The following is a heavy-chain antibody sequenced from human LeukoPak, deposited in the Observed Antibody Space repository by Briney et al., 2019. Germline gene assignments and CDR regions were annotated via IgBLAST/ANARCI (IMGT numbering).Heavy chain of an antibody. D-gene: IGHD2-2*01. Sequence: PGGSLRLSCEASGFTFSSYSMNWVRQAPGKGLEWVSYISSSSNTIYYADSVKGRFTISRDNAKNSLSLQMNSLRAEDTAVYYCASLVVVPVATGGSFDPWGQGTLVTVSS. CDR2: ISSSSNTI. J-gene: IGHJ5*02. CDR1: GFTFSSYS. CDR3: ASLVVVPVATGGSFDP. V-gene: IGHV3-48*04.